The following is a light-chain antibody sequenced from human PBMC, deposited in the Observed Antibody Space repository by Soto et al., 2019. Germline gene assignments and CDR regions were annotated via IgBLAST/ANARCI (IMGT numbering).Light chain of an antibody. CDR1: QSVSSY. V-gene: IGKV3-11*01. Sequence: EIVLTQSPATLSLSPGERATLSCRASQSVSSYLAWYQQKPGQAPRLLIYDASNRATGIPARFSGSGSGTDFTLTISNLEPEDFAVYYCQQYGSSPKTFGQGTKVEIK. J-gene: IGKJ1*01. CDR2: DAS. CDR3: QQYGSSPKT.